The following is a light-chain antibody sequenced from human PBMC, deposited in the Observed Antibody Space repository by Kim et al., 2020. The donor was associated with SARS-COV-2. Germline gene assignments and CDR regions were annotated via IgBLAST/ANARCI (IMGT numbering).Light chain of an antibody. V-gene: IGKV3-20*01. CDR2: AAS. Sequence: EIVLTQSPGTLSLSPGERATLSCRASQSVSSSYVAWYQQKRGQAPRLLIYAASSRATGIPDRFSGSGSGTDFTLTISRLEPEDFAVYYCQQYGSSPVTFGQGTKVDIK. CDR3: QQYGSSPVT. J-gene: IGKJ1*01. CDR1: QSVSSSY.